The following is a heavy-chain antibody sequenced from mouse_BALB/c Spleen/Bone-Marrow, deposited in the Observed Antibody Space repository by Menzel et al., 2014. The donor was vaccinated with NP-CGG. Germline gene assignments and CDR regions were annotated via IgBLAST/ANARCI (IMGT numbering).Heavy chain of an antibody. J-gene: IGHJ4*01. Sequence: EVQLVESGGGLVQPGGSLRLSCAPSGFTFTDYFMSWVRQPPGKALEWLGFIRNKANGFTTEYNASVKGRFTISRDNSQSILYLQLSTLRPEDSATYYCASSYALDSWGQGTSVTVSS. CDR1: GFTFTDYF. CDR3: ASSYALDS. V-gene: IGHV7-3*02. CDR2: IRNKANGFTT.